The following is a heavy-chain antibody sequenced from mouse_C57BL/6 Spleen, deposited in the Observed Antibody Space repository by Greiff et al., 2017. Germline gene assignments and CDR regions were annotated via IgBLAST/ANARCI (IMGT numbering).Heavy chain of an antibody. CDR2: LNPSNGGT. Sequence: VQLQQPGPELVKPGASVKLSCTASGYTFTSYWMHWVKQRPGQGLEWIGTLNPSNGGTNYNAKFKSKATLTVDESSSTASMQLSSLTSEDSAVYYWARQEGDYAKDYWGQGTSVTGSS. CDR3: ARQEGDYAKDY. V-gene: IGHV1-53*01. J-gene: IGHJ4*01. CDR1: GYTFTSYW.